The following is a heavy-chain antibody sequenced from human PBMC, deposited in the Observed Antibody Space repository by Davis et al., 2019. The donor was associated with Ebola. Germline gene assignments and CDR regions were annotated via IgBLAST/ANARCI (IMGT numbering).Heavy chain of an antibody. Sequence: GESLKISCAASGFTFSSYAMHWVRQAPGKGLEWVAVISYDGSNKYYADSVKGRFTISRDNSKNMLYLQMNNLRADDTAIYHCAKTLFGGAEYWGQGALVTVSS. J-gene: IGHJ1*01. CDR2: ISYDGSNK. CDR1: GFTFSSYA. D-gene: IGHD4-23*01. V-gene: IGHV3-30-3*02. CDR3: AKTLFGGAEY.